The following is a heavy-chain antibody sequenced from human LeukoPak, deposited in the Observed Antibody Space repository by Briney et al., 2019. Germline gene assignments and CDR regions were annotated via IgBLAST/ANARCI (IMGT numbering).Heavy chain of an antibody. CDR1: GYTFTSYA. J-gene: IGHJ5*02. CDR3: ARAGCSSTSCYEAPYNWFDP. V-gene: IGHV7-4-1*02. Sequence: ASVTVSCTASGYTFTSYAMNWVRQAPGQGLEWMGWISTNTGNPTYAQGFTGRFVFSLDTSVSTAYLQISSLKAEDTAVYYCARAGCSSTSCYEAPYNWFDPWGQGTLVTVSS. CDR2: ISTNTGNP. D-gene: IGHD2-2*01.